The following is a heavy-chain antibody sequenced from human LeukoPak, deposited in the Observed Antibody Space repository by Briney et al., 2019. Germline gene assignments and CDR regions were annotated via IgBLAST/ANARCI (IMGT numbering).Heavy chain of an antibody. J-gene: IGHJ3*02. Sequence: ASVKVSCKASGYTFTSYDINWVRQATGQGLEWMGWMNPNSGNTGYAQKFQGRVTMTRNTSISTAYMELSSQRSEDTAVYYCATDCSGGSCHDAFDIWGQGTMVTVSS. V-gene: IGHV1-8*01. CDR2: MNPNSGNT. D-gene: IGHD2-15*01. CDR3: ATDCSGGSCHDAFDI. CDR1: GYTFTSYD.